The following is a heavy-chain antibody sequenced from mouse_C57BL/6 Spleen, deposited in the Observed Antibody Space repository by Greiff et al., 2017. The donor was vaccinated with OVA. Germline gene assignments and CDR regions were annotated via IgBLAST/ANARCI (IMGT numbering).Heavy chain of an antibody. V-gene: IGHV1-50*01. CDR3: ARRDYYAMDY. CDR2: IDPSDSYT. J-gene: IGHJ4*01. CDR1: GYTFTSYW. Sequence: VQLQQPGAELVKPGASVKLSCKASGYTFTSYWMQWVKQRPGQGLEWIGEIDPSDSYTNYNQKFKGKATLTVDTSSSTAYMQLSSLTAEDSAVYYCARRDYYAMDYRGQGTSVTVSS.